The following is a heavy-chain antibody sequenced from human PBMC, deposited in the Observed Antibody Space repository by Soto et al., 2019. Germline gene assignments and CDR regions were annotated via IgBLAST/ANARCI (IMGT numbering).Heavy chain of an antibody. V-gene: IGHV1-3*04. CDR2: INTANGNT. CDR3: ARDYSYYFGSGTYSPENWFDP. J-gene: IGHJ5*02. Sequence: ASVKVSCKTSGYTFASFAIHWLRQAPGQRLEYMGWINTANGNTKYSQKFQGRLTITRDTSASTAYMELSSLRSEDTALYYCARDYSYYFGSGTYSPENWFDPWGQGTLVTVSS. CDR1: GYTFASFA. D-gene: IGHD3-10*01.